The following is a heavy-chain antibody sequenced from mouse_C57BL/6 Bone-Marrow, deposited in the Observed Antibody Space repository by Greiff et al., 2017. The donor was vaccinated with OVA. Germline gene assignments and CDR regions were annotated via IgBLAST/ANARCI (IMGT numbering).Heavy chain of an antibody. CDR2: INPNNGGT. D-gene: IGHD1-1*02. CDR1: GYTFTDYN. V-gene: IGHV1-18*01. CDR3: SSSLVGYAMDY. J-gene: IGHJ4*01. Sequence: EVKLMESGPELVKPGASVKIPCKASGYTFTDYNMDWVKQSHGKSLEWIGDINPNNGGTIYNQKFKGKATLTVDKSSSTAYMELRSLTSEDTAVYYCSSSLVGYAMDYWGQGTSVTVSS.